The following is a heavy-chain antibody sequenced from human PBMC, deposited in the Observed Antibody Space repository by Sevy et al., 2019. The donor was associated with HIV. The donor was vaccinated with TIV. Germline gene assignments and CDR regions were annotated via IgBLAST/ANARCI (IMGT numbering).Heavy chain of an antibody. CDR3: CTEGNVLLAEGWGHWFDP. V-gene: IGHV3-15*01. D-gene: IGHD2-8*01. CDR1: GFTFNNAW. Sequence: GGSLRLSCAASGFTFNNAWMSWVRQAPGKGLEWIGLIKNKPDGGTTDYVAPVKGSFTISGDDSKNTLYLQMTSLNTKDTAVYYCCTEGNVLLAEGWGHWFDPWGQGTLVTVSS. J-gene: IGHJ5*02. CDR2: IKNKPDGGTT.